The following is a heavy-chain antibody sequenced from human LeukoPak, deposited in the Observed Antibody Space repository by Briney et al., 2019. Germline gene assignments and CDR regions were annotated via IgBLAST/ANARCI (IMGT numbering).Heavy chain of an antibody. Sequence: GGSLRLSCAASGFTFSRYALHWVRQTPGKGLEWVALTSFDGSGQYHADFVKGRFTISRDNSKNTLYLQMNSLRPEDTAVYYCARGSVGTPPPFDFWGQGTLVTVSS. J-gene: IGHJ4*02. CDR3: ARGSVGTPPPFDF. CDR1: GFTFSRYA. V-gene: IGHV3-30-3*01. D-gene: IGHD2-15*01. CDR2: TSFDGSGQ.